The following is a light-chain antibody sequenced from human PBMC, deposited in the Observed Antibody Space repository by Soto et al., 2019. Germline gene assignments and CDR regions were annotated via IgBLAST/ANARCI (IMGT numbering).Light chain of an antibody. CDR1: QSIRTY. Sequence: DMQMTQSPSSLSASVGDRVTISCRARQSIRTYVSWYQQNPGTAPNLLIRAASTLQSGVPSMVSGSGSGTDFTLTISSLQIEDFAPDFCQPTHSTPQTFGQGTNVEI. CDR2: AAS. V-gene: IGKV1-39*01. J-gene: IGKJ1*01. CDR3: QPTHSTPQT.